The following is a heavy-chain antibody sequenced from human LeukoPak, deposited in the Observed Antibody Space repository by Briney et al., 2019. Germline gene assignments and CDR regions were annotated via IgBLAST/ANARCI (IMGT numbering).Heavy chain of an antibody. J-gene: IGHJ3*02. CDR1: GGSMSSYS. Sequence: PSETLSLTCTVSGGSMSSYSWSWIRQPPGKGLEWIANIYYSGSTNYNPSLKSRVTISIDTSKNQFSLKLSSVTAADTAVYYCARGSAFDIWGQGTMVTVSS. CDR2: IYYSGST. CDR3: ARGSAFDI. V-gene: IGHV4-59*01.